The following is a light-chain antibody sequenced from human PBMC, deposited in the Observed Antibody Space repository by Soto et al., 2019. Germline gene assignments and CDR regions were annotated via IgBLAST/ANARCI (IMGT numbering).Light chain of an antibody. CDR2: GAS. J-gene: IGKJ1*01. CDR3: QQYNSWPRT. CDR1: QSVNIN. V-gene: IGKV3-15*01. Sequence: EIVMTQSPATLSVSPGERATLSCRASQSVNINLAWYQQKPGQAPRLLIYGASSRATGIPARFSGSGSGTEFTLTITSLQSEDFAVYYCQQYNSWPRTFGQGTKVDIK.